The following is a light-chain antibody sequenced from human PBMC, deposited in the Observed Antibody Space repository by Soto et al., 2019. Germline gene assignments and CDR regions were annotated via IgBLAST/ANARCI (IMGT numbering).Light chain of an antibody. Sequence: DIQMTQSPSTLSASVGDRVTITCRASQSISSWLAWYQQKPGKAPKLLIYKASSLESGVPSRFSGSGSGTEFTLTISSLQPDDFATYYCQQYNSRGGAFGQGTKVEIK. CDR2: KAS. CDR3: QQYNSRGGA. J-gene: IGKJ1*01. CDR1: QSISSW. V-gene: IGKV1-5*03.